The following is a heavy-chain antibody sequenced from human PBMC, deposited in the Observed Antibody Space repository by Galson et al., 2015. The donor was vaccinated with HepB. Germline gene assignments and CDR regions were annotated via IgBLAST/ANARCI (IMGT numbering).Heavy chain of an antibody. V-gene: IGHV3-30-3*01. CDR1: GLTFSAYA. J-gene: IGHJ4*02. CDR3: ARGCSGGSCSVY. CDR2: ISYDGTRK. Sequence: SLRLSCAASGLTFSAYAMHWVRQAPGKGLEWAAVISYDGTRKFYADSVKGRFTISRDNSKNTLYLQMNSLRVEDTAIYYCARGCSGGSCSVYWGQGTLVTVSS. D-gene: IGHD2-15*01.